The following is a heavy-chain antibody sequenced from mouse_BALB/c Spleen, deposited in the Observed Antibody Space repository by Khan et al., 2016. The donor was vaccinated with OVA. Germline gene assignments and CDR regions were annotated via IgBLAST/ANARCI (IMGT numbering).Heavy chain of an antibody. V-gene: IGHV3-2*02. D-gene: IGHD2-4*01. CDR2: INYNGNT. CDR1: GYSITSEYA. J-gene: IGHJ3*01. Sequence: VQLQESGPGLVKPSQSLSLTCTVTGYSITSEYAWNWIRQFPGNKLEWMGYINYNGNTRFNPSLKSRASITRDTSKNQFFLQLNSVTTEDTATYYCARKDYYDYDPFPYWGQGTLVTVSA. CDR3: ARKDYYDYDPFPY.